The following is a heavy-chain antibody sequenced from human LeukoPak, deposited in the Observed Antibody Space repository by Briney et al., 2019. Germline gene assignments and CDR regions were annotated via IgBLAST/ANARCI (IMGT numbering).Heavy chain of an antibody. Sequence: SETLSLTCTVSGGSISSSGYYWVWIRQPPGKGLEWIGSIYYSGSTYYSPSLKSRVTISVHTSRNQISLKLSSVTAADTAVYYCAAAMVLNWFDPWGQGTPVTVSS. J-gene: IGHJ5*02. CDR3: AAAMVLNWFDP. CDR2: IYYSGST. CDR1: GGSISSSGYY. V-gene: IGHV4-39*01. D-gene: IGHD5-18*01.